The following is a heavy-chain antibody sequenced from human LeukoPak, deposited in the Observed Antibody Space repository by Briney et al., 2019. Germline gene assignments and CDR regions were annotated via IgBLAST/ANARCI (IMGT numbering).Heavy chain of an antibody. J-gene: IGHJ4*02. CDR1: GGSISSSSYY. CDR2: IYYGGST. D-gene: IGHD6-19*01. CDR3: ARDSSGLNY. Sequence: SETLSLTCTVSGGSISSSSYYWGWIRQPPGKGLEWIGSIYYGGSTSYNPSLKSRVTISVDTSKIQFSLKLSSVTAADTAVYYCARDSSGLNYWGQGTLVTVSS. V-gene: IGHV4-39*02.